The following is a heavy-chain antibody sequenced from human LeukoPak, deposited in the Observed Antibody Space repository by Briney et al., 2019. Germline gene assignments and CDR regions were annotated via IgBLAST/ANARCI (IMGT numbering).Heavy chain of an antibody. J-gene: IGHJ4*02. CDR1: GYTFTSYG. CDR3: ARDNIVVVVAATPTPFDY. Sequence: ASVKVSCKASGYTFTSYGISWVRQAPGQGLGWMGWISAYNGNTNYAQKLQGRVTMTTDTSTSTAYMELRSLRSDDTAVYYCARDNIVVVVAATPTPFDYWGQGTLVTVSS. D-gene: IGHD2-15*01. V-gene: IGHV1-18*01. CDR2: ISAYNGNT.